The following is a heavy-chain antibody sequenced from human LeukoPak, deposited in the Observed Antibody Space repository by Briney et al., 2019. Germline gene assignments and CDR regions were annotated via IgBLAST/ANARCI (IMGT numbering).Heavy chain of an antibody. CDR2: IYTSGST. CDR1: GGSISSYY. D-gene: IGHD5-12*01. J-gene: IGHJ4*02. Sequence: PSETLSLTCTVSGGSISSYYWSWIWQPAGKGLEWIGRIYTSGSTNYNPSLKSRVTMSVDTSKNQFSLKLSSVTAADTAVYYCAYSGYDTPFDYWGQGTLVTVSS. CDR3: AYSGYDTPFDY. V-gene: IGHV4-4*07.